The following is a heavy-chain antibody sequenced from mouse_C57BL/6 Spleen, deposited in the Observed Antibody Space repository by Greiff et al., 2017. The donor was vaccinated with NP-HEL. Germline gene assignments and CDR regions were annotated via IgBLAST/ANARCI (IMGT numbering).Heavy chain of an antibody. V-gene: IGHV1-59*01. CDR2: IDPSDSYT. CDR3: ARGPDSSERAY. CDR1: GYTFTSYW. J-gene: IGHJ2*01. Sequence: QVQLKQPGAELVRPGTSVKLSCKASGYTFTSYWMHWVKQRPGQGHEWIGVIDPSDSYTNYNQKFKGKATLTVDTSSSTAYMQLSSLTSEDSAVYYCARGPDSSERAYWGQGTTLTVSS. D-gene: IGHD3-2*02.